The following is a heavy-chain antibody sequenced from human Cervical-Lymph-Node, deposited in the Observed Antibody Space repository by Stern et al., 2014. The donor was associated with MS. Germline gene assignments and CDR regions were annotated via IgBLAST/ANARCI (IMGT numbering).Heavy chain of an antibody. J-gene: IGHJ4*02. V-gene: IGHV5-51*01. Sequence: EVQLVQSGAELIRPGESLKISCKGSGYKFRISWIAWVRQMPGKGLEWMGLIYPGDSETRYRPSFQGQVTMSADKSTSTAYLQWSSLNASDTAMYFCARQTTAWASDVWGQGTLVTVSS. D-gene: IGHD1-14*01. CDR2: IYPGDSET. CDR3: ARQTTAWASDV. CDR1: GYKFRISW.